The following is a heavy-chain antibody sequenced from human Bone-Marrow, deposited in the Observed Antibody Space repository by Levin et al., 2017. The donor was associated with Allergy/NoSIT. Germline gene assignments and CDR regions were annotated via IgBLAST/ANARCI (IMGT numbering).Heavy chain of an antibody. CDR3: ARGLRGVPDY. CDR1: GGSIRSSSYY. D-gene: IGHD2-2*01. V-gene: IGHV4-39*07. Sequence: SQTLSLPCPVSGGSIRSSSYYWGWIRQPPGKGLEWIGSIYYSGSTYYNPSLKSRVTISVDTSKNQFSLKLSSVTAADTAVYYCARGLRGVPDYWGQGTLVTVSS. CDR2: IYYSGST. J-gene: IGHJ4*02.